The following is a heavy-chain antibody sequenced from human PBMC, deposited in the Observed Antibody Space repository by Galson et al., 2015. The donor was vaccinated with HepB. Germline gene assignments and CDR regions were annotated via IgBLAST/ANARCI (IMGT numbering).Heavy chain of an antibody. CDR3: ARSHYYDSSPFDS. Sequence: SVKVSCKASGGAFDKHNFNWVRQAPGQGLEWMGKIIPVLDITKYAQKFQGRVTITADTSTSTAYMKLSSLRSDDTALYYCARSHYYDSSPFDSWGQGTLVTVSS. V-gene: IGHV1-69*02. CDR1: GGAFDKHN. D-gene: IGHD3-22*01. CDR2: IIPVLDIT. J-gene: IGHJ4*02.